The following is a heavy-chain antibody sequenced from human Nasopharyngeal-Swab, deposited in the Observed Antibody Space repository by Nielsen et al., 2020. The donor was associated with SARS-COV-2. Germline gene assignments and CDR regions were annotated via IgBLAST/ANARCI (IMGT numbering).Heavy chain of an antibody. CDR1: GFTFGDYA. V-gene: IGHV3-49*04. D-gene: IGHD3-10*01. J-gene: IGHJ4*02. CDR2: IRSKAYGGTT. CDR3: TRPMFIDYYGSGSPGY. Sequence: GESLKISCTASGFTFGDYAMSWVRQAPGKGLEWVGFIRSKAYGGTTEYAASVKGRFTISRDDSKSIAYLQMNSLKTEDTAVYYCTRPMFIDYYGSGSPGYWGQGTLVTVSS.